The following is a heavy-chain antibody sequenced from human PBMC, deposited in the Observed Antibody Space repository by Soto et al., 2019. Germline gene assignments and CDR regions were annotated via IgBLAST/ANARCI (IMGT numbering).Heavy chain of an antibody. CDR3: ARDGATLPLL. Sequence: GGSLRLSCAASGFTFSRYAMHWVRQAPGKGLEWVAVISYDGSNKYYADSVKGRFTISRDNSKNTLYLQMNSLRAEDTAVYYCARDGATLPLLWGQGTLVTVSS. V-gene: IGHV3-30-3*01. D-gene: IGHD1-26*01. CDR1: GFTFSRYA. J-gene: IGHJ4*02. CDR2: ISYDGSNK.